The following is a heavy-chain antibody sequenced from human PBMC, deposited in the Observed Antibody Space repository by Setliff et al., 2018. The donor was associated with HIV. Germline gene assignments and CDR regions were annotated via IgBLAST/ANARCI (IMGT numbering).Heavy chain of an antibody. CDR2: IRYDGSNK. J-gene: IGHJ4*02. D-gene: IGHD6-19*01. V-gene: IGHV3-30*02. CDR1: GFTFSSYG. Sequence: PGGSLRLSCAASGFTFSSYGMHWVRQAPGKGLEWVAFIRYDGSNKYYADSVKGRFTISRDNSKNTLYLQMNSLRAEDTAVYYCANRGSTGWQYFDYWGQGTVVTVSS. CDR3: ANRGSTGWQYFDY.